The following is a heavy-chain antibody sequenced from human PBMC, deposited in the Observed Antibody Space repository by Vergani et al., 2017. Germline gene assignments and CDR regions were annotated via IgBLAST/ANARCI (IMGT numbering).Heavy chain of an antibody. J-gene: IGHJ4*02. Sequence: EVQLVESGGGLVQPGGSLRLSCAASGFTFSTYWMSWVRQVPGRGLERVANIKHDGSEKYYVDSVKGRFTISRDNAKNSLYLQMNSLRAEDTAVYYCARAPDVLVVPFDHWGQGTLVTVSS. V-gene: IGHV3-7*03. D-gene: IGHD2-2*01. CDR1: GFTFSTYW. CDR3: ARAPDVLVVPFDH. CDR2: IKHDGSEK.